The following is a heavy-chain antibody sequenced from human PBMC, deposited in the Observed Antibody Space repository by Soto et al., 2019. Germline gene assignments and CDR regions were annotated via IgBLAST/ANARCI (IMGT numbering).Heavy chain of an antibody. CDR1: GYTFIDYY. D-gene: IGHD3-3*02. CDR3: ARGPRTQLCLPLAH. CDR2: ISPNSGAT. Sequence: ASVKVSCKASGYTFIDYYLHWVRQAPGQGLEWMGWISPNSGATEYAPKFQGRVTMTTDTYISTAFLKLASLRTDEKEIYYCARGPRTQLCLPLAHWGKGILGKVSA. J-gene: IGHJ4*02. V-gene: IGHV1-2*02.